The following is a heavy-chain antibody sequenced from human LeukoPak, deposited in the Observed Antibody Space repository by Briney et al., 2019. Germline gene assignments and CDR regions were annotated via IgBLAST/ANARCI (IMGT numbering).Heavy chain of an antibody. V-gene: IGHV3-30*18. D-gene: IGHD1-26*01. Sequence: GGSLRLSCAASGFTFSSYGMHWVRQAPGKGLEWVAVISYDGSNKYYADSVKGRFTISRDNSKNTLYLQMNSLRAEDTGVYYCAKDDESGPFDYWGQGTLVTVSS. J-gene: IGHJ4*02. CDR3: AKDDESGPFDY. CDR2: ISYDGSNK. CDR1: GFTFSSYG.